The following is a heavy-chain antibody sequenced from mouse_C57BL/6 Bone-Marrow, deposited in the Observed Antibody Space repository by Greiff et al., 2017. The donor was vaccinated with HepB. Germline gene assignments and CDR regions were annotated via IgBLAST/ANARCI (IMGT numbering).Heavy chain of an antibody. CDR1: GFSFNTYA. Sequence: DVKLVESGGGLVQPKGSLKLSCAASGFSFNTYAMNWVRQAPGKGLEWVARIRSKSNNYATYYADSVKDRFTISRDDSESMLYLQMNNLKTEDTAMYYCVRQRGVYYYDREYFDVWGTGTTVTVSS. CDR3: VRQRGVYYYDREYFDV. CDR2: IRSKSNNYAT. J-gene: IGHJ1*03. D-gene: IGHD1-1*01. V-gene: IGHV10-1*01.